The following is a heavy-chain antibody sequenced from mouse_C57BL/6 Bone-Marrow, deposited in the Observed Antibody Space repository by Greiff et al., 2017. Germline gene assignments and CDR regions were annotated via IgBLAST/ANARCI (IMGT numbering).Heavy chain of an antibody. CDR2: IDPSYSVT. CDR1: GYTFTSYW. J-gene: IGHJ2*01. CDR3: ARRYYGNYVDY. V-gene: IGHV1-52*01. D-gene: IGHD1-1*01. Sequence: VQLQQPGAELVRPGSSVKLSCKASGYTFTSYWMHWVKQRPIQGLEWIGNIDPSYSVTHYNQKFKDNATLTVDKSSSTAYMQLSSLTSEYSAVYYCARRYYGNYVDYWGQGTTLTVSS.